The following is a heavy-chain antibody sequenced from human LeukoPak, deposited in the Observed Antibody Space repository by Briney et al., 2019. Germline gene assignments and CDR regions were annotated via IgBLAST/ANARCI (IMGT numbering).Heavy chain of an antibody. CDR2: INPNSGGT. CDR3: ARSPITMVRGVIINFDY. V-gene: IGHV1-2*02. J-gene: IGHJ4*02. D-gene: IGHD3-10*01. CDR1: GYTFTGYY. Sequence: GASVKASCKASGYTFTGYYMHWVRQAPGQGLEWMGWINPNSGGTNYAQKFQGRVTMTRDTSISTAYMELSRLRSDDTAVYYCARSPITMVRGVIINFDYWGQGTLVTVSS.